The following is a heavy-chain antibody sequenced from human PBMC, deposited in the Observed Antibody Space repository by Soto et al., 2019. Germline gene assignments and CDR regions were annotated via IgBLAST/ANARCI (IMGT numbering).Heavy chain of an antibody. D-gene: IGHD2-21*02. Sequence: PGGSLRLSCAASGFTFNNNAMSWVRQAPGKGLEWLSVIGASGDITWYADSVKGRLSISRDNSKNTLYLQLNSLRFEDTAVYYCARDDFTDRGDDYFDYWGPGTLVTVSS. J-gene: IGHJ4*02. CDR1: GFTFNNNA. CDR3: ARDDFTDRGDDYFDY. CDR2: IGASGDIT. V-gene: IGHV3-23*01.